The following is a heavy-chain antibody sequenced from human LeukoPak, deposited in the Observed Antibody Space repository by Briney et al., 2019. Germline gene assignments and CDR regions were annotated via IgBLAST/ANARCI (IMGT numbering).Heavy chain of an antibody. CDR3: AKGALEWLLGIDY. D-gene: IGHD3-3*01. V-gene: IGHV3-30*18. J-gene: IGHJ4*02. CDR1: GFTFSSYG. CDR2: ISYDGSNK. Sequence: GGSLRLSCVASGFTFSSYGMHWVRQAPGKGLEWVVVISYDGSNKYYADSVKGRFTISRDNSKNTLYLQMNSLRAEDTAVYYCAKGALEWLLGIDYWGQGTLVTVSS.